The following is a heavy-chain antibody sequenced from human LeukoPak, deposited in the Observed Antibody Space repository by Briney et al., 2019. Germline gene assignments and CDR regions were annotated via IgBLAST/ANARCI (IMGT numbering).Heavy chain of an antibody. Sequence: GESLKISCKVSGYTFTTYWIGWVRQMPGKGLEWMGIIYPADSDTRYSPSFQGQVTISVDKSISTAYLQWSSLKASDTAMYYCARPDLDGYDSLWAFDIWGQGTMVTVSS. CDR3: ARPDLDGYDSLWAFDI. J-gene: IGHJ3*02. V-gene: IGHV5-51*01. CDR2: IYPADSDT. CDR1: GYTFTTYW. D-gene: IGHD5-12*01.